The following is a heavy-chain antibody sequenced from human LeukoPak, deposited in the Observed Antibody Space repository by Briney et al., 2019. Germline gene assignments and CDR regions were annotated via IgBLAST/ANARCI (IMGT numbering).Heavy chain of an antibody. CDR1: GFTFSSYG. V-gene: IGHV3-23*01. Sequence: PGGTLRLSCAASGFTFSSYGMSWVRQAPGKGLEWVSAISGSGGSTYYADSVKGRSTISRDNSKNTLYLQMNSLRAEDTAVYYCAKGKASGWYIVDYWGQGTLVTVSS. CDR2: ISGSGGST. CDR3: AKGKASGWYIVDY. D-gene: IGHD6-19*01. J-gene: IGHJ4*02.